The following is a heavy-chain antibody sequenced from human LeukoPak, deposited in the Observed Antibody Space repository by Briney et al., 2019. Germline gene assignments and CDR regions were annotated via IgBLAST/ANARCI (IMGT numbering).Heavy chain of an antibody. CDR2: IRYDGSNK. CDR3: ARRAGAYSHPYDY. D-gene: IGHD4/OR15-4a*01. CDR1: GFTFSSYG. Sequence: QTGGSLRLSCAASGFTFSSYGMHWVRQAPGKGLEWVAFIRYDGSNKYYADSVKGRFTISRDNSKNTLYLQMNSLRAEDTAAYYCARRAGAYSHPYDYWGQGTLVTVSS. V-gene: IGHV3-30*02. J-gene: IGHJ4*02.